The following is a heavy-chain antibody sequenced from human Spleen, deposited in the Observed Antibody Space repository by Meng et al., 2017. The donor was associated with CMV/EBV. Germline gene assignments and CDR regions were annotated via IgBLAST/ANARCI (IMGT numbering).Heavy chain of an antibody. CDR3: ASSPRRGVGELSDFDL. D-gene: IGHD3-10*01. Sequence: QSVPVAATPSTSMLLAGTVSGGSLTNPNYYCGLIRHPQGKGLEWIGNIYYDGTTYSNPSLKSRVTISLATSKNQFSLKLNSLTAADTAVYSCASSPRRGVGELSDFDLWGRGTLVTVSS. CDR2: IYYDGTT. J-gene: IGHJ2*01. CDR1: GGSLTNPNYY. V-gene: IGHV4-39*07.